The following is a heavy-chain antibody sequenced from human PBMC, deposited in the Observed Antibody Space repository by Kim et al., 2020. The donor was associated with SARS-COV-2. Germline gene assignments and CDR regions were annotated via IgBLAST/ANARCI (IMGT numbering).Heavy chain of an antibody. CDR3: ARGGVRGVWRL. CDR2: INHSGST. Sequence: SETLSLTCAVYGGSFSGYYWSWIRQPPGKGLEWIGEINHSGSTNYNPSLKSRVTISVDTSKNQFSLKLSSVPADTAVYYCARGGVRGVWRLWGQGTTVTVSS. CDR1: GGSFSGYY. J-gene: IGHJ6*02. D-gene: IGHD3-10*01. V-gene: IGHV4-34*01.